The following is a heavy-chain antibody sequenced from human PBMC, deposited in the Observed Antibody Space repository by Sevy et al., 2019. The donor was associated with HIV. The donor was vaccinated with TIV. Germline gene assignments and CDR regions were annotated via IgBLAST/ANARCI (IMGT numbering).Heavy chain of an antibody. CDR3: ARVRYNYGQKYFDY. D-gene: IGHD5-18*01. CDR1: GFTFSDYY. V-gene: IGHV3-11*06. J-gene: IGHJ4*02. Sequence: GGSLRLSCTASGFTFSDYYMSWSRQAPGKGLEWVSYISTSSSYTSYPDSVKGQFTISRDNAKNSLYLQMNSLRVEETAVYYCARVRYNYGQKYFDYWGQGTLVTVSS. CDR2: ISTSSSYT.